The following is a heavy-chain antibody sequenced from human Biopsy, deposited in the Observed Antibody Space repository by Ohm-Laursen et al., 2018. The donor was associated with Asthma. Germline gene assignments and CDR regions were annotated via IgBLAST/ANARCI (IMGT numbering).Heavy chain of an antibody. Sequence: SVKVSCKTSGYTFTRYGIAWVRQAPGQGLEWVGWISVYNGDTNSAQKLQDRVTLTTDTYTDTAYMELRSLRSDDTAVYYCARRSYNWDDIDSWSQGTLVTVSS. D-gene: IGHD1-1*01. V-gene: IGHV1-18*01. CDR1: GYTFTRYG. J-gene: IGHJ4*02. CDR3: ARRSYNWDDIDS. CDR2: ISVYNGDT.